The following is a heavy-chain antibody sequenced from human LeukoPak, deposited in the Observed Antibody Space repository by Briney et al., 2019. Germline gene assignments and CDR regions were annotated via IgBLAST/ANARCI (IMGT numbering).Heavy chain of an antibody. Sequence: GGSLRLSCAASGFTFSSYEMNWVRQAPGKGLEWVSYISSSGSTIYYADSVKGRFTISRDNAKNSLYLQMNSLRAEDTAVYYCARDNYYDSSGYPVNAFDIWGQGTMVTVSP. J-gene: IGHJ3*02. V-gene: IGHV3-48*03. CDR2: ISSSGSTI. CDR3: ARDNYYDSSGYPVNAFDI. CDR1: GFTFSSYE. D-gene: IGHD3-22*01.